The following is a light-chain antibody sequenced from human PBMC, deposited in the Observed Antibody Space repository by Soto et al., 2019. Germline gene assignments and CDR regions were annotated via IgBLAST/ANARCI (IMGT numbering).Light chain of an antibody. V-gene: IGLV1-40*01. CDR2: ANK. J-gene: IGLJ1*01. Sequence: QPVLTQPPSVSGAPGQRVTISCTGSSSNIGAGYDVHWYQQLPETAPKLLIYANKNRPAGVPDRFSASKSGTSASLAITGLQAEDEADYYCQSYDTSPSGYVFGTGTKLTVL. CDR3: QSYDTSPSGYV. CDR1: SSNIGAGYD.